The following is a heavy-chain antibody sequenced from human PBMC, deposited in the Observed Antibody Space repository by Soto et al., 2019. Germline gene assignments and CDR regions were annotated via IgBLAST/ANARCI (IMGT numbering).Heavy chain of an antibody. J-gene: IGHJ4*02. Sequence: QVQLQESGPGLVKPSETLSLTCTVSGGSVSSGSYYWSWIRQPPGKGLEWIGYIYYSGSTNYNPSLKSRVTISVDTSKNQFSLKLSSVTAADTAVYYCASGYSSSWYELFDYWGQGTLVTVSS. D-gene: IGHD6-13*01. CDR2: IYYSGST. V-gene: IGHV4-61*01. CDR1: GGSVSSGSYY. CDR3: ASGYSSSWYELFDY.